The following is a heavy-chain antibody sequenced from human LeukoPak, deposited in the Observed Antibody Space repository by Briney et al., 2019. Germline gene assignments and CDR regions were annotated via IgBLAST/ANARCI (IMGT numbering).Heavy chain of an antibody. V-gene: IGHV3-23*01. Sequence: QPGGSLRLSCVVSGFTFKNYAMSWVRQAPGKGLECVSSIRDSGNGTDYADSVKGRFTVSRDNSKNTLYLRMNTLSAEDTAVYYCAKWAYYDFWSGHYKSHFDSWGQGTLVTVSP. CDR2: IRDSGNGT. CDR1: GFTFKNYA. CDR3: AKWAYYDFWSGHYKSHFDS. D-gene: IGHD3-3*01. J-gene: IGHJ4*02.